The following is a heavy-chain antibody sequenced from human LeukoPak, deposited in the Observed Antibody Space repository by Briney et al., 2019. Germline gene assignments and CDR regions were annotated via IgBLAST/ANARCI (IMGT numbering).Heavy chain of an antibody. CDR3: AKAESLYYDSSGYLANAFDV. CDR2: ISYDGSNK. J-gene: IGHJ3*01. D-gene: IGHD3-22*01. CDR1: GFTFSNAW. V-gene: IGHV3-30*18. Sequence: GGSLRLSCAASGFTFSNAWMSWVRQAPGKGLEWVAVISYDGSNKYYADSVKGRFTISRDNSKNTLYLQMNSLRAEDTAVYYCAKAESLYYDSSGYLANAFDVWGQGTMVTVSS.